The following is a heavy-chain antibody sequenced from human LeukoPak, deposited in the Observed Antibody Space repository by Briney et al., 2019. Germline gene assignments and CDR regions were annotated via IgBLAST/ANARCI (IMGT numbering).Heavy chain of an antibody. CDR1: GGTFSSYA. V-gene: IGHV1-69*04. CDR3: AREESGSLWFGDPQRDY. D-gene: IGHD3-10*01. CDR2: IIPILGIA. Sequence: ASVKVSCKASGGTFSSYAISWVRQAPGQGLEWMGRIIPILGIANYAQKFQGRVTITADKSTSTAYTELSSLRSEDTAVYYCAREESGSLWFGDPQRDYWGQGTLVTVSS. J-gene: IGHJ4*02.